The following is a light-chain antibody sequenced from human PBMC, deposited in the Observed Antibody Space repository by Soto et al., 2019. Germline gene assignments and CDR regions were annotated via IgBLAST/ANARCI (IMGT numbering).Light chain of an antibody. CDR1: EDINDW. V-gene: IGKV1-5*01. CDR2: DAS. J-gene: IGKJ1*01. CDR3: QQYKSRRT. Sequence: DIQMTQSPSTLSASIGDRVPITCRASEDINDWLAWYQQKPGNAPKFLIYDASTLQSGVPSRFSGSGSGTEFTLTISSLQPDDSATYYCQQYKSRRTFGQGTKVDIK.